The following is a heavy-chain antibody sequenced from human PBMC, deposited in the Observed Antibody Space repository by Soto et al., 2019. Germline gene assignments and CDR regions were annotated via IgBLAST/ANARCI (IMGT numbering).Heavy chain of an antibody. CDR2: ISSSGSTI. CDR3: ARTDYGSDFY. J-gene: IGHJ4*02. Sequence: GGSLRLSCAASGFTFSSYEMNWVRQAPGKGLEWVSYISSSGSTIYYADSVKGRFTISRDNAKNSLYLQMNSLRAEDTAVYYCARTDYGSDFYWGQGTLVTVSS. CDR1: GFTFSSYE. V-gene: IGHV3-48*03. D-gene: IGHD4-17*01.